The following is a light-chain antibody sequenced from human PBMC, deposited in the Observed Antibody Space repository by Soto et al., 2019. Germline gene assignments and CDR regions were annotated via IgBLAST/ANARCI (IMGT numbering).Light chain of an antibody. CDR1: QSVSSY. CDR3: QQRSNWPPSIT. V-gene: IGKV3-11*01. Sequence: EIVLTQSPATLSLSPGERATLSCRASQSVSSYLAWYQQKPGQAPRLLIYDASNRATGIPARFSGRGSGTDFPPTISSLEPEDFAVYYCQQRSNWPPSITFGQGTRLEIK. CDR2: DAS. J-gene: IGKJ5*01.